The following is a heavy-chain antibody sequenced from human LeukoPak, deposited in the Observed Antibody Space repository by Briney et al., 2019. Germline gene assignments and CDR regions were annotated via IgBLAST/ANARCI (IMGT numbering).Heavy chain of an antibody. V-gene: IGHV4-59*12. Sequence: SETLSLTCTVSGGSISSYYWSWIRQPPGKGLEWIGYIYYSGSTYYNPSLKSRVTISVDTSKNQFSLKLSSVTAADTAVYYCARGRGSSGYYDYFDYWGQGTLVTVSS. CDR2: IYYSGST. J-gene: IGHJ4*02. D-gene: IGHD3-22*01. CDR3: ARGRGSSGYYDYFDY. CDR1: GGSISSYY.